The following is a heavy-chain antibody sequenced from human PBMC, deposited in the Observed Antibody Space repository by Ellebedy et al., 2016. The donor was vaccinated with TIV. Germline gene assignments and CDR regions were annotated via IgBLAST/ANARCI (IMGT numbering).Heavy chain of an antibody. Sequence: PGGSLRLSCAASGFTFSNYWMTWVRQAPGKGLECLANIKEDGSEKYYVDSVKGRFTISRDNAKNSLYLQMNSLRAEDTAIYYCARVVPVAAVFDVWGQGTMVTVSS. J-gene: IGHJ3*01. CDR2: IKEDGSEK. D-gene: IGHD6-19*01. CDR1: GFTFSNYW. CDR3: ARVVPVAAVFDV. V-gene: IGHV3-7*03.